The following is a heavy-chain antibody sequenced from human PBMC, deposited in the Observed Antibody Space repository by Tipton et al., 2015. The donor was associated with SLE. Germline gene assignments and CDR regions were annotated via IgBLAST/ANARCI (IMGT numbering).Heavy chain of an antibody. Sequence: TLSLTCTVSGGSISSSTYYWGWIRQPPGKGLEWIGSIYYSGSTYYNPSLKSRATISVDKSKNQFSLKLSSVTAADTAVYYCASGRWEWELLRAFDIWGQGTMVTVSS. CDR1: GGSISSSTYY. D-gene: IGHD1-26*01. CDR2: IYYSGST. J-gene: IGHJ3*02. CDR3: ASGRWEWELLRAFDI. V-gene: IGHV4-39*07.